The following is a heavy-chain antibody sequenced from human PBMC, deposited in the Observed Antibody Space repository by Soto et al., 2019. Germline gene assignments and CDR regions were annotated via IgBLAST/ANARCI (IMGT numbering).Heavy chain of an antibody. J-gene: IGHJ6*02. CDR3: ARAWRADV. V-gene: IGHV3-64*01. Sequence: EVQLVESGGGLVQPGGSLRLSCVASGFTFSNYAMHWVHQAPGKGLECVSVISGNGDTTYYANSVKDRFTISRDNSKNTLYLQMGSLRADDMAVYYCARAWRADVWGHGTTVAVSS. CDR1: GFTFSNYA. CDR2: ISGNGDTT.